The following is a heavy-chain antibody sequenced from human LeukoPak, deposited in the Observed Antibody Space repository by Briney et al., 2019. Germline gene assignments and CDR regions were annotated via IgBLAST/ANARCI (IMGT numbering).Heavy chain of an antibody. CDR2: IYYSGSI. V-gene: IGHV4-39*07. CDR1: GGPISSSSYY. Sequence: SETLSLTCTVSGGPISSSSYYWGWIRQPPGKGLEWIGSIYYSGSIYYNPSLKSRVTISVDTSKNQFSLKLSSVTAADTAVYYCARGGSSGYPTMIDYWGQGTLVTVSS. CDR3: ARGGSSGYPTMIDY. J-gene: IGHJ4*02. D-gene: IGHD3-22*01.